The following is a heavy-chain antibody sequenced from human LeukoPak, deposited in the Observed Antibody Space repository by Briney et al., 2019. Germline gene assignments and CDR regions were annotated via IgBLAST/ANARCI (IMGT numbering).Heavy chain of an antibody. J-gene: IGHJ4*02. CDR1: GFTFDDYG. D-gene: IGHD4-17*01. V-gene: IGHV3-20*04. Sequence: GGSLRLSCAASGFTFDDYGMSWVRQAPGKGLEWVSGINWNGGSTGYADSVKGRFTISRDNAKNSLYLQMNSLRAEDTASYYCARTMTTVTTYGFDYWGQGTLVTVSS. CDR3: ARTMTTVTTYGFDY. CDR2: INWNGGST.